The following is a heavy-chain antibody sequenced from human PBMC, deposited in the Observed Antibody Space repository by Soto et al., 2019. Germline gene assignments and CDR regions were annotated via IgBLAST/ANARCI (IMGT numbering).Heavy chain of an antibody. CDR2: IIPIIDMA. Sequence: QVHLVHSGAEVKKPGSSVKVSCKDAGGTFSSHAFNWVRQAPGQGLEWMGRIIPIIDMANYAQKFQGRVTITADRSTSTAYMELSSLRFEDTAVYYCARDPYPRFGRDYENFYMDVWGKGTTVTVSS. J-gene: IGHJ6*03. CDR3: ARDPYPRFGRDYENFYMDV. V-gene: IGHV1-69*04. CDR1: GGTFSSHA. D-gene: IGHD3-10*01.